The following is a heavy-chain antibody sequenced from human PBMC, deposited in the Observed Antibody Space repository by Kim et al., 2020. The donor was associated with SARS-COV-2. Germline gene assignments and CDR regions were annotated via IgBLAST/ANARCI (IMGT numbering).Heavy chain of an antibody. D-gene: IGHD3-22*01. V-gene: IGHV3-7*01. CDR2: IKQDGSEK. CDR1: GFTLSSYW. CDR3: ARDPRTYYYDSSGYYNECYFDY. J-gene: IGHJ4*02. Sequence: GGSLRLSCAASGFTLSSYWMSWVRQAPGKGLEWVANIKQDGSEKYYVDSVKGRFTISRDNAKNSLYLKMNSLRAEDTAVYYCARDPRTYYYDSSGYYNECYFDYWGQGTLVTVSS.